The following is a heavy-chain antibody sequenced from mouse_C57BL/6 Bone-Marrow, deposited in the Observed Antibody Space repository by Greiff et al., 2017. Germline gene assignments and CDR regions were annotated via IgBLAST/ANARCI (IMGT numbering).Heavy chain of an antibody. J-gene: IGHJ2*01. Sequence: VQLQESGPELVKPGASVKISCKASGYTFTDYYIKWVKQRPGQGLEWIGWIFPGSGSTYYNEKFKGKATLTVDKSSSTAYMLLSSLTSEDSAVYFCAREAYYSNYFDYWGQGTTLTVSS. CDR1: GYTFTDYY. CDR2: IFPGSGST. D-gene: IGHD2-5*01. V-gene: IGHV1-75*01. CDR3: AREAYYSNYFDY.